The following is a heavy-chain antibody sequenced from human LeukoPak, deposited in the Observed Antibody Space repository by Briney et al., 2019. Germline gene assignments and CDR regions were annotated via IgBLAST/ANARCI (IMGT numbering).Heavy chain of an antibody. CDR2: IYYSGST. Sequence: PSETLSLTCTVSGGSISSYYWSWIRQPPGKGLEWIGYIYYSGSTNYNPSLKSRVTISVDTSKNQFSLKLSSVTAADTAVYYCAKLPGDYYGMDVWGQGTTVTVSS. D-gene: IGHD7-27*01. J-gene: IGHJ6*02. CDR1: GGSISSYY. V-gene: IGHV4-59*01. CDR3: AKLPGDYYGMDV.